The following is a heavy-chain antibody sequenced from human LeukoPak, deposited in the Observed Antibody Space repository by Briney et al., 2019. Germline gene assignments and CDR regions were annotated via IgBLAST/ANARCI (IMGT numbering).Heavy chain of an antibody. J-gene: IGHJ4*02. V-gene: IGHV3-48*04. CDR3: AREKNHYSGSYYSY. Sequence: GGSLRLSCAASGFTFSSYSMNWVRQAPGKGLEWDSYISSSSSTIYYADSVKGRFTISRDNAKNSLYLQMNSLRAEDTAVYYCAREKNHYSGSYYSYWGQGTLVTVSS. CDR2: ISSSSSTI. CDR1: GFTFSSYS. D-gene: IGHD1-26*01.